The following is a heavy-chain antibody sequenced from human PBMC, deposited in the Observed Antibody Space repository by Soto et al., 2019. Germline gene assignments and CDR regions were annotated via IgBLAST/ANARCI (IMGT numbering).Heavy chain of an antibody. Sequence: PGGSLRLSCAASGFTLSSSGMHWVRQAPGKGLEWVALIWYDGSKNYYADSVKGRFTISRDTSKNTLHLHMNSLRAEDTAVYYCARAYAGSCDTASCSSTPYYYYGLDVWRQQTTVTVAS. CDR1: GFTLSSSG. D-gene: IGHD2-15*01. J-gene: IGHJ6*02. V-gene: IGHV3-33*01. CDR3: ARAYAGSCDTASCSSTPYYYYGLDV. CDR2: IWYDGSKN.